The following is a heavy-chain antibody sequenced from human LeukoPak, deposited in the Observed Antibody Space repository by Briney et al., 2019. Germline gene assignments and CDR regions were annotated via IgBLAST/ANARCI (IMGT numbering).Heavy chain of an antibody. CDR2: IYSGGST. J-gene: IGHJ5*02. Sequence: GGSLRLSCAASGFTVSSNYMSWVRQAPGKGLECVSVIYSGGSTYYADSVKGRFTISRDNSKNTLYLQMNSLRAEDTAVYYCARDLAFGYSSFKGFDPWGQGTLVTVSS. V-gene: IGHV3-66*02. D-gene: IGHD6-13*01. CDR3: ARDLAFGYSSFKGFDP. CDR1: GFTVSSNY.